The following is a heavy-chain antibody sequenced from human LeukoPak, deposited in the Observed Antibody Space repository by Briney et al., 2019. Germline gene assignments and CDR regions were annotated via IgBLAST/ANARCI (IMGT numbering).Heavy chain of an antibody. J-gene: IGHJ4*02. CDR1: GAFISSYY. V-gene: IGHV4-59*12. D-gene: IGHD5-18*01. CDR2: IHDSGST. CDR3: ARAQRGYSYGYDDPWLYYFDY. Sequence: SETLSLTCTVSGAFISSYYWSWIRQPPGKGLEWIGFIHDSGSTNYNPSLKILVSISVDTSKNQFSLKLSSVPAADTAVYYCARAQRGYSYGYDDPWLYYFDYWGQGTLVTVSS.